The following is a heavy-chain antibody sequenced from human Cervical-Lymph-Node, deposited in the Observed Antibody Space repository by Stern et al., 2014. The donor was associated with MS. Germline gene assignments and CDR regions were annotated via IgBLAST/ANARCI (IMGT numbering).Heavy chain of an antibody. CDR1: GYTFTEYY. V-gene: IGHV1-2*06. Sequence: QVQLVQSGAELKKPGASVKVSCKASGYTFTEYYMHWVRQAPGQGLEWMGRINPTSGAPNYAQKFQGMVTMTRDTSISTDYMGLSRLRSDDTAVYYCARAGSGEYWGQGTLVTVSS. D-gene: IGHD2-15*01. J-gene: IGHJ4*02. CDR2: INPTSGAP. CDR3: ARAGSGEY.